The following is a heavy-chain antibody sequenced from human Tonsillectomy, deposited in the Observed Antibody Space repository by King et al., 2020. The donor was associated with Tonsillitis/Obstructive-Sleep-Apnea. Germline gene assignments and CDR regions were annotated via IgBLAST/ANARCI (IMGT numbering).Heavy chain of an antibody. V-gene: IGHV3-30*04. D-gene: IGHD3-22*01. CDR3: ARSHRITLIVGCYMDV. CDR1: GFTFSSYA. Sequence: VQLVESGGGVVRPGRSLRLSCAASGFTFSSYAMHWVRQAPGKGLEWVAVISYDGSKEYYTDSVRGRFTISRDNSKNTLYLQMNSLRAEDTAVYYCARSHRITLIVGCYMDVWGKGTTVTVSS. CDR2: ISYDGSKE. J-gene: IGHJ6*03.